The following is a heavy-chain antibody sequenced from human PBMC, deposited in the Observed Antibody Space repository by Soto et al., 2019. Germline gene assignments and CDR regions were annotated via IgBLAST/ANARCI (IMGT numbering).Heavy chain of an antibody. J-gene: IGHJ4*02. D-gene: IGHD2-2*01. V-gene: IGHV4-61*08. CDR1: GGSISSGGYY. Sequence: ASETLSLTCTVSGGSISSGGYYWSWIRQHPGKGLEWIGYIYNSGSTNYNPSLKSRVTISVDTSKNQFSLKLSSVTAADTAVYYCARLDCSSTSCLYDFDYWGQGTLVTVSS. CDR3: ARLDCSSTSCLYDFDY. CDR2: IYNSGST.